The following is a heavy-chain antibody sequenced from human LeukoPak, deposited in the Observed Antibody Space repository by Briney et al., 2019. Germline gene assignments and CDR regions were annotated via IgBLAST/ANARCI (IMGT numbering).Heavy chain of an antibody. J-gene: IGHJ3*02. CDR2: IHYSGST. CDR3: ARLTGSAI. Sequence: PSETLSLTCTVSGGSISSSSYHWGWIRQPPGKGLEWIGSIHYSGSTYYNPSLKSRVTISVDMSKNQCSLRLSSVTAADTALYYCARLTGSAIWGRGTMVTVSS. CDR1: GGSISSSSYH. D-gene: IGHD3-10*01. V-gene: IGHV4-39*01.